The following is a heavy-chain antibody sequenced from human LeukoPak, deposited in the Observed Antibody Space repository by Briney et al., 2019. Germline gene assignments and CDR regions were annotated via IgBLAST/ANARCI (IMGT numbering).Heavy chain of an antibody. D-gene: IGHD1-26*01. CDR2: ISSSGSTI. J-gene: IGHJ4*02. CDR3: ARGVWGGGSYFWAGY. V-gene: IGHV3-11*04. CDR1: GFTFSDYY. Sequence: GGSLRLSCAASGFTFSDYYMSWIRQAPGKGLEGVSYISSSGSTIYYADPVKGRFTISRDNAKNSLYLQMNSLRAEDTAVYYCARGVWGGGSYFWAGYWGQGTLVTVSS.